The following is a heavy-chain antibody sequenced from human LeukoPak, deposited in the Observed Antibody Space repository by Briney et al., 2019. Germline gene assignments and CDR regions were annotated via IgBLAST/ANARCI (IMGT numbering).Heavy chain of an antibody. CDR2: IFYSGST. J-gene: IGHJ4*02. Sequence: SETLSLTCTVSGGSLNNYYWTWIRQPPGKGLQWIAYIFYSGSTNYNPSLRSRVTISVDASKNQFSLKLNSVTAADTAVYYCARLRGNYFPDYWGQGTLVTVSS. CDR1: GGSLNNYY. V-gene: IGHV4-59*01. D-gene: IGHD2/OR15-2a*01. CDR3: ARLRGNYFPDY.